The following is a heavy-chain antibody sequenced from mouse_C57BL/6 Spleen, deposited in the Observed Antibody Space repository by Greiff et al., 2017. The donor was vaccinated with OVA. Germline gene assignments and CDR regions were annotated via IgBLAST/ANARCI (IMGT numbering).Heavy chain of an antibody. CDR1: GYTFTDYN. J-gene: IGHJ2*01. Sequence: EVQLQQSGPELVKPGASVKIPCKASGYTFTDYNMDWVKQSHGKSLEWIGDINPNNGGTIYNQKFKGKATLTVDKSSSTAYMELRSLTSEDTAVYYCARPYSNPYYFDYWGQGTTLTVSS. V-gene: IGHV1-18*01. D-gene: IGHD2-5*01. CDR2: INPNNGGT. CDR3: ARPYSNPYYFDY.